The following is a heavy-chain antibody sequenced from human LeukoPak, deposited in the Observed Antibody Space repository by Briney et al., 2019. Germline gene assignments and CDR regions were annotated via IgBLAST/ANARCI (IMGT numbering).Heavy chain of an antibody. CDR1: GFTFSSYW. D-gene: IGHD3-3*01. J-gene: IGHJ4*02. CDR3: AREGVADFWSGYRTSYYFDY. V-gene: IGHV3-7*01. CDR2: INQDGSEK. Sequence: GGSLRLSCAASGFTFSSYWMSWVRQAPGKGVEGVANINQDGSEKYYVDSVKGRFTISRDNAKNSLYLQMNSLRAEDTAVYYCAREGVADFWSGYRTSYYFDYWGQGTLVTVSS.